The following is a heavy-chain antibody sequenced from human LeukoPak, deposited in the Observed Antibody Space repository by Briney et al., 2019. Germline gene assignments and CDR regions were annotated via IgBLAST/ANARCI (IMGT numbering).Heavy chain of an antibody. Sequence: SETMSLTCTVSGGSISSYYWSWIRQPPGKGLEWIGYIYYSGSTNYNPSLKSRVTISVDTSKNQFSLKLSSVTAADTAVYYCARAPVPPYYYGSGLNWFDPWGQGTLVTVSS. V-gene: IGHV4-59*01. CDR2: IYYSGST. CDR3: ARAPVPPYYYGSGLNWFDP. D-gene: IGHD3-10*01. J-gene: IGHJ5*02. CDR1: GGSISSYY.